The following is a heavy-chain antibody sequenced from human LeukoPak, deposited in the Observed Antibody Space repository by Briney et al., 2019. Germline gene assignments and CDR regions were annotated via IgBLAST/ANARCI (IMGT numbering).Heavy chain of an antibody. V-gene: IGHV4-34*01. J-gene: IGHJ5*02. CDR3: ARVKDLNWFDL. Sequence: SETLSLTCAVYGGSFSGYYWSWIRQPPGKGLEWIGEINHSGSTNYNPSLKSRVTISVDTSKNQFSLKLSSVTAADTAVYYCARVKDLNWFDLWGQGTLVTVYS. CDR1: GGSFSGYY. CDR2: INHSGST.